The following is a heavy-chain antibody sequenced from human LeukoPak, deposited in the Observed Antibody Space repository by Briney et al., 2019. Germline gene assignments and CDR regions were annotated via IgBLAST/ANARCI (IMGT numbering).Heavy chain of an antibody. CDR2: IYYSGNT. Sequence: SETLSLTCTVSGVSISSSNSYWGWTRQPPGKGLEWIDSIYYSGNTYYNASLKSQVSISIDTSKNQFSLRLTSVTAADTAVYYCARQTGSGLFILPGGQGTLVTVSS. D-gene: IGHD3/OR15-3a*01. J-gene: IGHJ4*02. CDR3: ARQTGSGLFILP. CDR1: GVSISSSNSY. V-gene: IGHV4-39*01.